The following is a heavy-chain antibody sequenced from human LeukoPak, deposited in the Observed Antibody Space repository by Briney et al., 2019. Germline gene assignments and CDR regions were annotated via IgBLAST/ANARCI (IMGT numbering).Heavy chain of an antibody. D-gene: IGHD3-3*01. V-gene: IGHV1-46*03. CDR3: ARSRRITIFGVVRRSGNWFDP. Sequence: ASVKVSCKASGYTFTSYYMHWVRQAPGQGLEWMGIINPSGGSTSYAQKLQGRVTMTRDTSTSTAYMELSSLRSEDTAVYYCARSRRITIFGVVRRSGNWFDPWGQGTLVTVSS. CDR1: GYTFTSYY. CDR2: INPSGGST. J-gene: IGHJ5*02.